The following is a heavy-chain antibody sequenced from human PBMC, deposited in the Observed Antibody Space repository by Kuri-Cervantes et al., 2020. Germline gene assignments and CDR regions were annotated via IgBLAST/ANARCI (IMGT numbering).Heavy chain of an antibody. J-gene: IGHJ4*02. CDR3: SRDPRSLDY. CDR1: GFTFSSYA. CDR2: ISGSGGDI. Sequence: GGSLRLSCAASGFTFSSYAMSWVRQAPGKGLEWVSAISGSGGDINYADSVKGRFTISRDNAKNSLYLQMNSLRAEDTAVYYCSRDPRSLDYWGQGTLVTVSS. V-gene: IGHV3-23*01.